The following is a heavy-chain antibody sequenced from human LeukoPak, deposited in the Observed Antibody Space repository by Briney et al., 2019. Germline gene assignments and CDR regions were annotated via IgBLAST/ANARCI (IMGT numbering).Heavy chain of an antibody. D-gene: IGHD2-15*01. J-gene: IGHJ5*02. Sequence: ASVKVSCKASGYTFTDYAMHWVRHAPGQRLEWMGWINTGNGNTRYSEKIQGRVTITMDTSASTAYMELSSLRSEDTAVYYCARDRVVGLAPFDPWGQGTLVTVSS. CDR2: INTGNGNT. V-gene: IGHV1-3*04. CDR3: ARDRVVGLAPFDP. CDR1: GYTFTDYA.